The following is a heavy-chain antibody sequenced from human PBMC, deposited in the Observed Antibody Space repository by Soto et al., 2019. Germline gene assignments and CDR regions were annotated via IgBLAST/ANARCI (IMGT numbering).Heavy chain of an antibody. CDR3: ARGGRITIFGVVTRPTHLHY. V-gene: IGHV3-33*01. Sequence: PGGSLRLSCAASGFTFSSYGMHWVRQAPGKGLEWVAVIWYDGSNKYYADSVKGRFTISRDNSKNTLYLQMNSLRAEDTAVYYCARGGRITIFGVVTRPTHLHYWGQGTLVTVSS. CDR2: IWYDGSNK. D-gene: IGHD3-3*01. CDR1: GFTFSSYG. J-gene: IGHJ4*02.